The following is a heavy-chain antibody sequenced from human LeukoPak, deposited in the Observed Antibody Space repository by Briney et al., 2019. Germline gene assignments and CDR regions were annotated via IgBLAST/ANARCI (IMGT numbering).Heavy chain of an antibody. J-gene: IGHJ4*02. CDR2: ISSSGST. D-gene: IGHD3-22*01. CDR3: ARKAPYYYDGSGPLGTYYFDY. CDR1: GDSISSGDYY. V-gene: IGHV4-61*02. Sequence: PSETLSLTCTVSGDSISSGDYYWSWIRQPAGKGLEWIGRISSSGSTNYNPSLKSRVTISVDTSKNQFSLKLSSVTAADTAVYYCARKAPYYYDGSGPLGTYYFDYWGQGTLVTVSS.